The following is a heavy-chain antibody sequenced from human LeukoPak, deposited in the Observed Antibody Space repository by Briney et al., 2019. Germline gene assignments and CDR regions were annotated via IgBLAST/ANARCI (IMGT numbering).Heavy chain of an antibody. V-gene: IGHV4-59*08. CDR2: IYDSGSA. D-gene: IGHD6-13*01. CDR1: GGSISSYY. CDR3: ARHQGAAAGTYNWFDP. Sequence: SETLSLTCTVSGGSISSYYWNWIRQPPGKGLEWIAYIYDSGSANYNPSLKSRVTISVDTSKNQFSLKLSSVTAADTAVYYCARHQGAAAGTYNWFDPWGQGTLVTVSS. J-gene: IGHJ5*02.